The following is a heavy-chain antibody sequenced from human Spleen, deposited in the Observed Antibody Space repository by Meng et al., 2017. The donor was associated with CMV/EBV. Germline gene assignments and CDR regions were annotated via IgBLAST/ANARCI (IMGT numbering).Heavy chain of an antibody. CDR1: SSYY. Sequence: SSYYWGWTRQPPGKGLEWIGSIYYSGSTYYNPSLKSRVTISVDTSKNQFSLKLSSVTAADTAVYYCARVRDYYYDSSGYPVGWFDPWGQGTLVTVSS. D-gene: IGHD3-22*01. CDR2: IYYSGST. CDR3: ARVRDYYYDSSGYPVGWFDP. J-gene: IGHJ5*02. V-gene: IGHV4-39*07.